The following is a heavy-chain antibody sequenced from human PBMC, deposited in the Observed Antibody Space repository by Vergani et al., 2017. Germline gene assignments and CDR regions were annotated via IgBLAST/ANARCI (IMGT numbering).Heavy chain of an antibody. Sequence: QVQLQESGPGLVKPSETLSLTCTVPGYSISSGYYWGWIRQPPGKGLEWIGGIYPSSSTYHNPSRKSRVTISVDTSKNQFSLKLSSVTAADTAVYYCARDHGYYDSSGYYYWGQGTLVTVSS. CDR3: ARDHGYYDSSGYYY. V-gene: IGHV4-38-2*02. D-gene: IGHD3-22*01. J-gene: IGHJ4*01. CDR1: GYSISSGYY. CDR2: IYPSSST.